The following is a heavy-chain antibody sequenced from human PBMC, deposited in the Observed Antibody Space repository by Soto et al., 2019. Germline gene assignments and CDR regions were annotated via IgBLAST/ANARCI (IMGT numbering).Heavy chain of an antibody. Sequence: GGSLRLSCAASGFTFSSYSMNWVRQAPGKGLEWVSYISSSSSTIYYADSVKGRFTISRDNAKNSLYLQMNSLRDEDTAVYYCARDHRGGNSYYYGMDVWGQGTTVTVSS. V-gene: IGHV3-48*02. D-gene: IGHD2-15*01. CDR1: GFTFSSYS. CDR2: ISSSSSTI. J-gene: IGHJ6*02. CDR3: ARDHRGGNSYYYGMDV.